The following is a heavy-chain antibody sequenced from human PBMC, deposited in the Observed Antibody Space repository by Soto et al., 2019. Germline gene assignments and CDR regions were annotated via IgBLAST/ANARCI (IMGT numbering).Heavy chain of an antibody. J-gene: IGHJ4*02. CDR1: GGSISSGDYY. CDR2: IYYSGSP. V-gene: IGHV4-30-4*01. D-gene: IGHD3-22*01. Sequence: SETLSLTCTVSGGSISSGDYYWNWIRQPPGKGLEWIGYIYYSGSPHYNPSLKSRVTISVDTSKNQFSLKLSSVTAADPAVYYCARDSYDSSGSSGYSFDYWGQGTLVTVSS. CDR3: ARDSYDSSGSSGYSFDY.